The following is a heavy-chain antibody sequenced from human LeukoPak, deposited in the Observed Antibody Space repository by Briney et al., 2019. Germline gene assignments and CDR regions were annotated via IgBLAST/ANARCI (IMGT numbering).Heavy chain of an antibody. Sequence: GGSLRLSCAASGFAFSFYAMSWVRQAPGKGLEWVGFIRSKAYGGTTEYAASVKGRFTISRDDSKSIAYLQMNSLKTEDTAVYYCTRDWDYYDSSGYYSYWGQGTLVTVSS. V-gene: IGHV3-49*04. CDR2: IRSKAYGGTT. J-gene: IGHJ4*02. CDR3: TRDWDYYDSSGYYSY. CDR1: GFAFSFYA. D-gene: IGHD3-22*01.